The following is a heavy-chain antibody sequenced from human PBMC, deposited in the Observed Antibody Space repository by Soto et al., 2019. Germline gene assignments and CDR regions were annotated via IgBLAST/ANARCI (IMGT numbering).Heavy chain of an antibody. V-gene: IGHV3-7*01. J-gene: IGHJ6*02. CDR1: EFTFDKYY. CDR2: IKPDGSKQ. CDR3: ARGNWNYYYSFDV. Sequence: EVQLVESGGGLVQPGGSLRLSCAASEFTFDKYYMTWVRQAPGKGPEWVANIKPDGSKQYYVDSVKGRFTISRDNANNSLYLQTNSPRTEDTAVYFCARGNWNYYYSFDVWGQGTTVTVSS. D-gene: IGHD1-20*01.